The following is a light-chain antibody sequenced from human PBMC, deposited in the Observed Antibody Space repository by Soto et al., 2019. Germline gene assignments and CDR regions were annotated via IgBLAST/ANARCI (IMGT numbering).Light chain of an antibody. CDR1: QSVSSN. J-gene: IGKJ1*01. CDR2: DAS. Sequence: EIWMTQSPATLSVSPGERATLSCRASQSVSSNLDWYQQKNGKAPRLLIYDASNRATGIPARFSGSGSGTDFTLTISSLENEDFAVYYCQQYGSSPRTFGHGTKVDIK. V-gene: IGKV3D-15*01. CDR3: QQYGSSPRT.